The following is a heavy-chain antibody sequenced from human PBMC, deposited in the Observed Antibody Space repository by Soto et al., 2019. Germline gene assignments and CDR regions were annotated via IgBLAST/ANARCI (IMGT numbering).Heavy chain of an antibody. J-gene: IGHJ4*02. CDR2: IYYSGST. CDR3: ACADTAMAPLFDY. V-gene: IGHV4-59*01. CDR1: GGSISSYY. Sequence: SETLSLTCTVSGGSISSYYWSWIRQPPGKGLEWIGYIYYSGSTNYNPSLKSRVTISVDTSKNQFSLKLSSVTAADTAVYYCACADTAMAPLFDYWGQGTLVTVSS. D-gene: IGHD5-18*01.